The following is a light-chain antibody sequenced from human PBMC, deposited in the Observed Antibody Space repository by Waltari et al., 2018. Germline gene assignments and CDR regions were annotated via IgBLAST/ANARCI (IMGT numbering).Light chain of an antibody. CDR2: YDD. J-gene: IGLJ2*01. CDR1: NLGTSY. Sequence: SYVLTQPPSVSVAAGKTATITCGGKNLGTSYVHWYQRKPGQAPVLLIYYDDVRPSGIPERFSGSASGNTAALTVGRVEAGDEADYYCQVWESSSEVLFGGGTKLTVL. V-gene: IGLV3-21*01. CDR3: QVWESSSEVL.